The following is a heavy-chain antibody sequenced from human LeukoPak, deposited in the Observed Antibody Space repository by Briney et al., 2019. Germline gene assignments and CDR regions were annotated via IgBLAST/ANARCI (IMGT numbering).Heavy chain of an antibody. D-gene: IGHD3-22*01. V-gene: IGHV4-39*01. J-gene: IGHJ3*01. CDR3: ARRPWCQDYYDAFDF. CDR1: GGSISSSSYY. CDR2: IFYSGST. Sequence: KPSETLSLTCTVSGGSISSSSYYWGWIRQPPGKGLEWIGSIFYSGSTFYNPSLKIRVTISVDTSKNQFSLKLSSVTAADTAVYYCARRPWCQDYYDAFDFWGQGTMVTVSS.